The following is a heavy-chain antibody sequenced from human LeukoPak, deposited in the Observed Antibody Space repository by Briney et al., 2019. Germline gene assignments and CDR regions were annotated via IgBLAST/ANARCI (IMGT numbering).Heavy chain of an antibody. CDR1: GGSISSGGYY. V-gene: IGHV4-31*03. CDR2: IYYSGST. Sequence: SQTLSLTCTVSGGSISSGGYYWSWIRQHPGKGLEWIGYIYYSGSTYYNPSLKSRVTISVDTSKNQFSLKLSSVTAADTAVYYCARDERPTGAKAFDIWGQGTMVTVSS. CDR3: ARDERPTGAKAFDI. D-gene: IGHD5-24*01. J-gene: IGHJ3*02.